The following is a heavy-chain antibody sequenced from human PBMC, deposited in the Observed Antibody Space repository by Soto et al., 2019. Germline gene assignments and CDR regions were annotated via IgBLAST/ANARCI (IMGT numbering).Heavy chain of an antibody. Sequence: GGSLRLSCAASGFTFSRYAMSWVRQAPGNGLEWVSAISGSGDEIYYADSVKGRFTISRDNSKNTLYLQMNSLRAEDTAVYYCARDFSGKNDAFDIWGQGTVVTVSS. CDR2: ISGSGDEI. V-gene: IGHV3-23*01. D-gene: IGHD3-10*01. J-gene: IGHJ3*02. CDR3: ARDFSGKNDAFDI. CDR1: GFTFSRYA.